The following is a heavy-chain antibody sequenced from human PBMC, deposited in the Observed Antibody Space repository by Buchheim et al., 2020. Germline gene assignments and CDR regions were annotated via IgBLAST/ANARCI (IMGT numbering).Heavy chain of an antibody. CDR1: GFTFSSYA. J-gene: IGHJ6*02. V-gene: IGHV3-30*04. CDR2: ISYDGSNK. D-gene: IGHD2-21*01. Sequence: QVQLVESGGGVVQPGRSLRLSCAASGFTFSSYAMHWVRQAPGKGLEWVAVISYDGSNKYYADSVKGRFTISRDHSKNTLYLQMNSLRAEDTAVYYCARERYCGGDCPNFYYYYGMDVWGQGTT. CDR3: ARERYCGGDCPNFYYYYGMDV.